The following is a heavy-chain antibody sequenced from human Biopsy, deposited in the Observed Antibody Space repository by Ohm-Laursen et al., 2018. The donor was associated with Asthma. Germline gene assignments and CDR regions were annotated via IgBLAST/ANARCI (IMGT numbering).Heavy chain of an antibody. Sequence: ASVKVSCKASGYNFISFATHWVRQAPGQRLEWMGWINAGNGNTKYSQKFQGRVSITRDTSASTAYMELRSLRSEDTAAYYCARTYYDFLTGQVKDAFGIWGQGTMVTVSS. D-gene: IGHD3-9*01. CDR1: GYNFISFA. CDR3: ARTYYDFLTGQVKDAFGI. V-gene: IGHV1-3*01. CDR2: INAGNGNT. J-gene: IGHJ3*02.